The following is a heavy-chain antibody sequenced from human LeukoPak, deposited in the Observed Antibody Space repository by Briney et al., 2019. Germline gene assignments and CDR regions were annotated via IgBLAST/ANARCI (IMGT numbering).Heavy chain of an antibody. Sequence: SGRSLRLSCAASGFTFDDYAMHWVRQAPGKGLEWVSGISWNSGSIGYADSVKGRFTISRDNAKNSLYLQMNSLRAEDTALYHCARDGDSSSSDAFDIWGQGTMVTVSS. D-gene: IGHD6-6*01. J-gene: IGHJ3*02. V-gene: IGHV3-9*01. CDR3: ARDGDSSSSDAFDI. CDR1: GFTFDDYA. CDR2: ISWNSGSI.